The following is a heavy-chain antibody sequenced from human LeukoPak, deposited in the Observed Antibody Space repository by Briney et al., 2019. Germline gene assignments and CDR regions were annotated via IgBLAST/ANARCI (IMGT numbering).Heavy chain of an antibody. D-gene: IGHD3-3*01. J-gene: IGHJ4*02. V-gene: IGHV3-11*01. CDR3: ARDGRGITIFGVAPDY. CDR2: ISTSGNSI. Sequence: GGSLRLSCAASGLTFSDYYMSWIRQAPGKGLEWVSYISTSGNSINYADSVKGRFTISRDNAKNSLYLQMNSLRAEGTAVYYCARDGRGITIFGVAPDYWGQGTLVTVSS. CDR1: GLTFSDYY.